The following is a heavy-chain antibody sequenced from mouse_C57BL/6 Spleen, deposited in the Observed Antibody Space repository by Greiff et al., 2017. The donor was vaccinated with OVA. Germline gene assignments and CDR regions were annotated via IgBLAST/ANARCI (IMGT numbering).Heavy chain of an antibody. V-gene: IGHV1-72*01. CDR3: ARGQDYDGSFAY. J-gene: IGHJ3*01. Sequence: QVQLKEPGAELVKPGASVKLSCKASGYTFTSYWMHWVKQRPGRGLEWIGRIDPNSGGTKYNEKFKSKATLTVDKPSSTAYMQLSSLTSEDSAVYDCARGQDYDGSFAYWGQGTLVTVSA. CDR2: IDPNSGGT. CDR1: GYTFTSYW. D-gene: IGHD2-3*01.